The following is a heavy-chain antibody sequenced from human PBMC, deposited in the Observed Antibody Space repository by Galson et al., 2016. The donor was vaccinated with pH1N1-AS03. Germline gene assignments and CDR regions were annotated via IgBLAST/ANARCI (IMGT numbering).Heavy chain of an antibody. V-gene: IGHV4-39*07. Sequence: ETLSLTCTVSGDSINSSPYYWGWIRQPPGKGLEWIGTIYYRGATYYSPSLKSRVTISIDTSKNQFSLNLRSVTAADTAVYYCARHVSGSYPNNLDYWGRGTLVIVSP. CDR2: IYYRGAT. D-gene: IGHD1-26*01. CDR3: ARHVSGSYPNNLDY. CDR1: GDSINSSPYY. J-gene: IGHJ4*02.